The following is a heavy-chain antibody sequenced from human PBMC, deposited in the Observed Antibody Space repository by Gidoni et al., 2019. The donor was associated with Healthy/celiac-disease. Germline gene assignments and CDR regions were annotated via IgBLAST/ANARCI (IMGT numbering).Heavy chain of an antibody. V-gene: IGHV3-30-3*01. CDR2: ISYDGSNK. D-gene: IGHD1-26*01. Sequence: QVQLVESGGGVVQPGRSLRLSCAASGFTFSNYAMHWVRQAPGKGLEWVAVISYDGSNKYYADSVKGRFTISRDNSKNTLYLQMNSLRAEDTAVYYCARARWVDYWGQGTLVTVSS. J-gene: IGHJ4*02. CDR3: ARARWVDY. CDR1: GFTFSNYA.